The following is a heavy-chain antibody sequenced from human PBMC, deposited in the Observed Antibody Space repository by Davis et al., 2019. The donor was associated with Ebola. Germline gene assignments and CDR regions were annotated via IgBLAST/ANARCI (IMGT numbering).Heavy chain of an antibody. D-gene: IGHD3-9*01. CDR1: GFTFSSYW. CDR3: ARDSASITIFWT. Sequence: GESLKISCAASGFTFSSYWMSWVRQAPGKGLEWVANIKQVGSEKYYVDSVKGRFTISRDNAKNSLYLQMNSLRAEDTAVYYCARDSASITIFWTRGQGTLVTVSS. J-gene: IGHJ4*02. CDR2: IKQVGSEK. V-gene: IGHV3-7*01.